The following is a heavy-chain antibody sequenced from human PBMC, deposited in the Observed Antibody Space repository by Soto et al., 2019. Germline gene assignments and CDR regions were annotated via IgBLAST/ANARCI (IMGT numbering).Heavy chain of an antibody. Sequence: SLRLSCAASGFTFSSYGMHWVRQAPGKGLEWVAVISYDGSNKFYADSVKGRFTISRDNSKNTLYLQMNSLRAEDTAVYYCAKDLDYPYYFDYWGQGTLVTVSS. V-gene: IGHV3-30*18. D-gene: IGHD5-12*01. CDR3: AKDLDYPYYFDY. CDR2: ISYDGSNK. J-gene: IGHJ4*02. CDR1: GFTFSSYG.